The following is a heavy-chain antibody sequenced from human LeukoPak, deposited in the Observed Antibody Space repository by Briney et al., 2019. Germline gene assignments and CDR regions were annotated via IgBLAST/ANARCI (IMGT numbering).Heavy chain of an antibody. CDR3: ARETDYSFDY. CDR1: GFTFSDYY. J-gene: IGHJ4*02. Sequence: PGGSLRLSCAASGFTFSDYYMSWLRQAPGKGLEWVSYIRSSGSAVYYADSVKGRFTISRDNAKNSLYLQMNSLRAEDTAVYYCARETDYSFDYWGQGTLVTVSS. CDR2: IRSSGSAV. V-gene: IGHV3-11*04. D-gene: IGHD3/OR15-3a*01.